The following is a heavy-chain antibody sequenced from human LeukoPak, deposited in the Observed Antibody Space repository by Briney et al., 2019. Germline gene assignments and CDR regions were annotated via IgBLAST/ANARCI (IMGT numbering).Heavy chain of an antibody. D-gene: IGHD3-22*01. Sequence: GASVKVSCKASGYTFTSYDINWVRQATGQGLEWMGWMNPNSGNTAYAQKFQGRVTTTRNTSISTAYMELSSLRSEDTAVYYCARADYDSGGSTRKQIDFWGQGTLVTVSS. V-gene: IGHV1-8*01. CDR3: ARADYDSGGSTRKQIDF. CDR2: MNPNSGNT. CDR1: GYTFTSYD. J-gene: IGHJ4*02.